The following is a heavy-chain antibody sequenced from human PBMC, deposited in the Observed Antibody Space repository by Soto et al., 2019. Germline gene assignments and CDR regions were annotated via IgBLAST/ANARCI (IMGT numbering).Heavy chain of an antibody. Sequence: GGSLRLSCAASGFTYSTYTMHWVRQAPGKGLEWVAVIYSGGSTYYADSVKGRFTISRDNSKNTLYLQMNSLRAEDTAVYYCASDQGYSHYWGQGTLVTVSS. J-gene: IGHJ4*02. D-gene: IGHD5-18*01. V-gene: IGHV3-66*01. CDR3: ASDQGYSHY. CDR2: IYSGGST. CDR1: GFTYSTYT.